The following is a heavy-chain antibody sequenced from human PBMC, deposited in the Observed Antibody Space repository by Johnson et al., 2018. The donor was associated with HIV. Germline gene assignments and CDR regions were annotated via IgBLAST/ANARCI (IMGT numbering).Heavy chain of an antibody. J-gene: IGHJ3*02. Sequence: QVQLVESGGGVVQPGRSLRLSCAASGFTFSSYGMHWVRQAPGKGLEWVAVISYDGSNKYYADSVKGRFTISRDNSKNTLYLQMNSLRAEDTAVYYCAKDPQADYAFDIWGQGTMVTVSS. CDR1: GFTFSSYG. CDR3: AKDPQADYAFDI. CDR2: ISYDGSNK. V-gene: IGHV3-30*18.